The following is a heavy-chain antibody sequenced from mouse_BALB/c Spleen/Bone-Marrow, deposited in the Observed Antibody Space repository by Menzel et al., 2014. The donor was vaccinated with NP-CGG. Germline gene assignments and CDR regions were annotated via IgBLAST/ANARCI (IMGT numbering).Heavy chain of an antibody. CDR1: GFTFSDFY. V-gene: IGHV7-1*02. CDR3: ARGELETESFDY. CDR2: SRNKANDYTT. J-gene: IGHJ2*01. D-gene: IGHD1-3*01. Sequence: DVKLVESGGGLAQPGGSLRLSCATSGFTFSDFYMEWVRQPPGKRLEWIAASRNKANDYTTEYSASVKGRFIVSRDTSQSILSLQMNALRREDTAIYYCARGELETESFDYWGQGTTLTVSS.